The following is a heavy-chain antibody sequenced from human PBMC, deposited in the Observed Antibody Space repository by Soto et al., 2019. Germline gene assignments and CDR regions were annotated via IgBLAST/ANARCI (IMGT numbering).Heavy chain of an antibody. CDR2: INPNGGVT. J-gene: IGHJ6*03. CDR3: ARESGGATATLDYYYFYMDV. V-gene: IGHV1-2*04. Sequence: QVQLVQSGAEVRKPGASVTVSCRSSGDSFNDYYIHWVRQAPGQGFEWMGWINPNGGVTKYAQKFQGWCNMTRDTSIRTVYMQLSRLRSDDTAVYYCARESGGATATLDYYYFYMDVWGTGTTVTVSS. D-gene: IGHD5-12*01. CDR1: GDSFNDYY.